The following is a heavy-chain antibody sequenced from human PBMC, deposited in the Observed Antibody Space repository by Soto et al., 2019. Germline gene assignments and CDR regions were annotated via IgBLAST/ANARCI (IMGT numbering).Heavy chain of an antibody. Sequence: QVQLVESGGGVVQPGRSLRLSCAASGFTFSSYGMHWVRQAPGKGLEWVAVIWYDGSNKYYADSVKGRFTISRDNSKNTLYLQMNSLRDEDTAVYYCARGDSSSSNWFAPWGQGTLVTVSS. CDR1: GFTFSSYG. V-gene: IGHV3-33*01. CDR3: ARGDSSSSNWFAP. D-gene: IGHD6-6*01. J-gene: IGHJ5*02. CDR2: IWYDGSNK.